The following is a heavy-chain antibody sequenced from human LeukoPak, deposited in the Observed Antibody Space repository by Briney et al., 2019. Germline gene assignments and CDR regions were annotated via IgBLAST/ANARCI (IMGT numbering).Heavy chain of an antibody. J-gene: IGHJ3*02. V-gene: IGHV3-30*03. CDR2: ISYDGSNK. CDR1: GFTFSSYG. CDR3: ARDPGGWYPHDAFDI. Sequence: PGGSLRLSCAASGFTFSSYGMHWVRQAPGKGLEWVAVISYDGSNKYYADSVKGRFTISRDNSKNTLYLQMNSLRAEDTAVYYCARDPGGWYPHDAFDIWGQGTMVTVSS. D-gene: IGHD2-15*01.